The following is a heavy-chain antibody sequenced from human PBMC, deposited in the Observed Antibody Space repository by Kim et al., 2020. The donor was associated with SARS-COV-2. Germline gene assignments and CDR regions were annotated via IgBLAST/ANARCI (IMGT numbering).Heavy chain of an antibody. D-gene: IGHD6-19*01. J-gene: IGHJ4*02. CDR3: GKHWASGWHFFDY. V-gene: IGHV3-30*18. CDR2: ISSDGSDI. Sequence: GGSLRLSCAASGFTFSTYDMHWVRQAPGKGLEWVALISSDGSDIYYGDSVKGRFTISRDNSRDTLYLQMDSLRPEDTAVYYCGKHWASGWHFFDYWGQGTLVTVSS. CDR1: GFTFSTYD.